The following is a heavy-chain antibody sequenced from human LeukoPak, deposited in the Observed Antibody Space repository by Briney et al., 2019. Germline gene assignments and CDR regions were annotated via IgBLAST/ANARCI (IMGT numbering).Heavy chain of an antibody. Sequence: SETLSLTCTVSGGSINSYYWSWIRQPPGRGLEWIGSIYYSGSTNYNPSLKSRVTISVDTSKNQFSLKLSSVTAADTAVYYCARGRESFDYWGQGTLVTVSS. CDR1: GGSINSYY. J-gene: IGHJ4*02. D-gene: IGHD5-24*01. CDR3: ARGRESFDY. V-gene: IGHV4-59*01. CDR2: IYYSGST.